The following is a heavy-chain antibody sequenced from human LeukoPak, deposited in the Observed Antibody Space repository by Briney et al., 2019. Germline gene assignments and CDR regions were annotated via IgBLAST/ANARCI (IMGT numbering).Heavy chain of an antibody. CDR1: GFTLRNYW. J-gene: IGHJ4*01. CDR3: ARYSSSTGGASYYLDY. D-gene: IGHD6-6*01. Sequence: GGSLRLSCTASGFTLRNYWMHWVRPVPGKRLVWVSRISGDGSVTNYADSVQGRFTISRDNAKNTLYLQIDSLRSEDTAVYYCARYSSSTGGASYYLDYWGHGTLVTVSS. CDR2: ISGDGSVT. V-gene: IGHV3-74*01.